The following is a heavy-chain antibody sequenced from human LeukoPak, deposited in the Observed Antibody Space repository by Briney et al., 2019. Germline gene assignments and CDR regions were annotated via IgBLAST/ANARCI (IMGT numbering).Heavy chain of an antibody. D-gene: IGHD3-3*01. J-gene: IGHJ6*03. CDR3: AKDLRRAISGVVIPVYYYYMDV. CDR2: IWDDGSNK. V-gene: IGHV3-33*06. Sequence: GRSLRLSCAASGFTFSSYGMHWVRQAPGKGLEWVALIWDDGSNKYYADSVKGRFTISRDTFKNTLYLQMNSLRAEDTAVYYCAKDLRRAISGVVIPVYYYYMDVWGKGTTVTVSS. CDR1: GFTFSSYG.